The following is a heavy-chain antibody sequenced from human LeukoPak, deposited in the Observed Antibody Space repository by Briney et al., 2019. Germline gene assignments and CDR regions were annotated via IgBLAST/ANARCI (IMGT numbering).Heavy chain of an antibody. CDR3: ARDSSGGATHDY. J-gene: IGHJ4*02. CDR1: GGSISGYY. Sequence: SETLSLTCTVSGGSISGYYWSWSRQPPGEGLEWGGYIYYSGSTNYNPSLKSRVTISVYTSKNQFSLKLSSVTAADTAVYYCARDSSGGATHDYWGQGTLVTVSS. CDR2: IYYSGST. V-gene: IGHV4-59*01. D-gene: IGHD1-26*01.